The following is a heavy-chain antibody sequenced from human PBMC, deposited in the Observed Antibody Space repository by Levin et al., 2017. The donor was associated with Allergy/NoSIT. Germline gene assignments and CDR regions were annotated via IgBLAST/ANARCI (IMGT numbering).Heavy chain of an antibody. CDR3: ARGRWYYYGDYFAFDI. Sequence: SCAASGFTFSSYSMNWVRQAPGKGLEWVSYISSSSSTIYYADSVKGRFTISRDNAKNSLYLQMNSLRDEDTAVYYCARGRWYYYGDYFAFDIWGQGTMVTVSS. J-gene: IGHJ3*02. V-gene: IGHV3-48*02. CDR1: GFTFSSYS. D-gene: IGHD4-17*01. CDR2: ISSSSSTI.